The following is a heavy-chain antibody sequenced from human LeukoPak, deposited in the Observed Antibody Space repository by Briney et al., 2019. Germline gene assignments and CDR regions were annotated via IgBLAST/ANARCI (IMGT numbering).Heavy chain of an antibody. V-gene: IGHV1-2*02. CDR2: INPNSGGT. J-gene: IGHJ4*02. D-gene: IGHD5-18*01. CDR1: GYTFTGYY. Sequence: EASVKVSCKASGYTFTGYYMHWVRQAPGQGLEWMGWINPNSGGTNYAQKFQGRVTMTRNTSISTAYMELSSLRSEDTAVYYCARAYTAVILDYWGQGTLVTVSS. CDR3: ARAYTAVILDY.